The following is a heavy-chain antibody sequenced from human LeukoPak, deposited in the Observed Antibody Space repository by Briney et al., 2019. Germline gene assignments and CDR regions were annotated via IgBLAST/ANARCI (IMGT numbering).Heavy chain of an antibody. J-gene: IGHJ4*02. D-gene: IGHD3-10*01. Sequence: PGGSLRLSCAASGFTFTDFYMSWIRQAPGKGLEWLSDISRSSTDTNYADSVKGRFTISRDNAKNPLFLQLNSLRAEDTAVYYCAGKTYYYDSGSYSKSYYFDYWGQGTLVTVSS. CDR3: AGKTYYYDSGSYSKSYYFDY. V-gene: IGHV3-11*06. CDR1: GFTFTDFY. CDR2: ISRSSTDT.